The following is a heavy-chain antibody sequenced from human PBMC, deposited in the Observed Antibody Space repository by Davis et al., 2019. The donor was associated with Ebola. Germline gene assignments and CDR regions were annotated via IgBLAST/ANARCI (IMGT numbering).Heavy chain of an antibody. CDR1: GGSFSGYY. J-gene: IGHJ4*02. V-gene: IGHV4-34*01. D-gene: IGHD3-22*01. CDR3: ARDRGYDSTGYYQPYYFDY. CDR2: IYYSGST. Sequence: SETLSLTCAVYGGSFSGYYWSWIRQPPGKGLEWIGSIYYSGSTYYNPSLKSRVTISVDTSKNQFSLKLSSVTAADTAVYYCARDRGYDSTGYYQPYYFDYWGQGILVTVSS.